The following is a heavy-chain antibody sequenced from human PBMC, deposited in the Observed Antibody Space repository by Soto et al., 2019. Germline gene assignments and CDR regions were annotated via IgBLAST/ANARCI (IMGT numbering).Heavy chain of an antibody. Sequence: ASVKVSCKASGYTFTGYYMHWVRQAPGQGLEWVGWINPNSGGTNYAQKFQGWVTMTRDTSISTAYMELSRLRSDDTAVYYCARYSGYVNDAFDIWGQGTMVTVSS. CDR3: ARYSGYVNDAFDI. CDR1: GYTFTGYY. CDR2: INPNSGGT. J-gene: IGHJ3*02. V-gene: IGHV1-2*04. D-gene: IGHD5-12*01.